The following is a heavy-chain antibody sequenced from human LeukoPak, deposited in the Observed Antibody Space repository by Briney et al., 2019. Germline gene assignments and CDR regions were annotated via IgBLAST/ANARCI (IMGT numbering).Heavy chain of an antibody. CDR1: GGSFSGYY. CDR3: ASNHYGSGSYYNEGGWFDP. Sequence: SETLSLTCAVYGGSFSGYYWSWIRQPPGKGLEWIGEINHSGSTNYNPSLKSRVTISVDTSKNQFSLKLSSVTAADTAVYYCASNHYGSGSYYNEGGWFDPWGQGTLVTVSS. J-gene: IGHJ5*02. V-gene: IGHV4-34*01. D-gene: IGHD3-10*01. CDR2: INHSGST.